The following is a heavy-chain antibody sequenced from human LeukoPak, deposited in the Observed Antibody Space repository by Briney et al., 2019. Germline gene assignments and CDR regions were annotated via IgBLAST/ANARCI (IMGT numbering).Heavy chain of an antibody. J-gene: IGHJ3*02. CDR2: INPNSGGT. D-gene: IGHD4-23*01. V-gene: IGHV1-2*02. CDR1: GYTFTGYY. CDR3: AREGVYGGNPDAFDI. Sequence: ASVKVSCKASGYTFTGYYMHWVRRAPGQGLEWMGWINPNSGGTNYAQKFQGRVTMTRDTSISTAYMELSRLRSDDTAVYYCAREGVYGGNPDAFDIWGQGTMVTVSS.